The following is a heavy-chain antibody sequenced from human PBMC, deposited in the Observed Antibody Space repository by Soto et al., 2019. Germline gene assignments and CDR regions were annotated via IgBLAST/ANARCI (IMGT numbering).Heavy chain of an antibody. J-gene: IGHJ3*02. D-gene: IGHD3-16*01. Sequence: PGGSLRLSCAASGFTVSTYNMNWVRQAPGKGLEWVSYISDSSSTIHYADSVKGRFAISRDNAKNSLYLQMNSLRAEDTAVYYCVRDDDYPDNAFDIWGRGTMVTVSS. CDR1: GFTVSTYN. CDR3: VRDDDYPDNAFDI. V-gene: IGHV3-48*01. CDR2: ISDSSSTI.